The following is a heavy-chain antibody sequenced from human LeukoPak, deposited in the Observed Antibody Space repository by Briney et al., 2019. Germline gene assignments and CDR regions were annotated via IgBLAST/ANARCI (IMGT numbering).Heavy chain of an antibody. V-gene: IGHV3-7*01. CDR2: INQDGSEE. D-gene: IGHD5-12*01. CDR3: VRDGGVSGYDLLDY. J-gene: IGHJ4*02. CDR1: GLTFSNYW. Sequence: GGSLRLSCAASGLTFSNYWMTWVRQAPGRGLEWVAHINQDGSEEHYMDSVKARFTISRDNAKNSLSLQMNSLRAEDTAVYYCVRDGGVSGYDLLDYWGQGTLVTVSS.